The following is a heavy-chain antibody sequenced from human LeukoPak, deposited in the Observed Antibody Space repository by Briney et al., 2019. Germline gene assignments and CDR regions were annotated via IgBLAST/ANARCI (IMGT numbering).Heavy chain of an antibody. D-gene: IGHD5-18*01. V-gene: IGHV4-59*04. Sequence: SETLSLTCTVSGGSISSHYWSWIRQPPGKGLEWIGSIYHSGSTYYNPSLKSRVTISVDTSKNQFSLKLSSVTAADTAVYYCAKAHRNYGYHYFDYWGQGTLVTVSS. J-gene: IGHJ4*02. CDR3: AKAHRNYGYHYFDY. CDR1: GGSISSHY. CDR2: IYHSGST.